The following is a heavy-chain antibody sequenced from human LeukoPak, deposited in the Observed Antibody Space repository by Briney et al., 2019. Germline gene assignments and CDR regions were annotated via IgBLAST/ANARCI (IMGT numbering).Heavy chain of an antibody. CDR2: ISAYNGNT. CDR1: GYTFTSYG. CDR3: ARDLTMIVVAPDAFDI. D-gene: IGHD3-22*01. V-gene: IGHV1-18*01. Sequence: ASVKVSCKASGYTFTSYGISWVRQAPGQGLGWMGWISAYNGNTNYAQKLQGRVTMTTDTSTSTAYMELRSLRSDDTAVYYCARDLTMIVVAPDAFDIWGQGTTVTVSS. J-gene: IGHJ3*02.